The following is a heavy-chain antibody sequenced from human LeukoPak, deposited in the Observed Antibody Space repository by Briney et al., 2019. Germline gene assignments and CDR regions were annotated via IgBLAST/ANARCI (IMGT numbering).Heavy chain of an antibody. CDR2: ICHSGST. CDR1: GYSISSGYY. CDR3: ARDRCSSTSCYSEGGIGNWFDP. J-gene: IGHJ5*02. D-gene: IGHD2-2*02. V-gene: IGHV4-38-2*02. Sequence: PSETLSLTCTVSGYSISSGYYWGWIRPPPGKGLEWIGSICHSGSTYYNPSLKSRVTISVDTSKNQFSLKLSSVTAADTAVYYCARDRCSSTSCYSEGGIGNWFDPWGQGTLVTVSS.